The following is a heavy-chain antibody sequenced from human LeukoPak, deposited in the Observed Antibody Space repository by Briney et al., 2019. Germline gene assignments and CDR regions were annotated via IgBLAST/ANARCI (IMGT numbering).Heavy chain of an antibody. V-gene: IGHV3-49*02. D-gene: IGHD1/OR15-1a*01. Sequence: WIRQPPGKGLEWVGFIRSKSNGGTTHYAASVKGRFTISRDDSKSIAYLQMNSLKTEDTAVYYCTRAKYNWNNGNWFDPWGQGTLVTVSS. CDR3: TRAKYNWNNGNWFDP. J-gene: IGHJ5*02. CDR2: IRSKSNGGTT.